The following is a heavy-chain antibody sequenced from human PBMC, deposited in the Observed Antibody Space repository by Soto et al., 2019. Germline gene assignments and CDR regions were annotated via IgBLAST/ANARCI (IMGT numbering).Heavy chain of an antibody. J-gene: IGHJ4*02. CDR3: ARDAAISMNDY. V-gene: IGHV1-18*01. Sequence: QVQLVQSGAEVKKPGASVKVSCKASGYTFTSYGISWVRQAPGQGLEWMGWISAYNGNTKYAQKLQGRVTMTTDTSTSSVYMELRSLRSDDTAVYYCARDAAISMNDYWGQGTLVTVSS. D-gene: IGHD3-22*01. CDR2: ISAYNGNT. CDR1: GYTFTSYG.